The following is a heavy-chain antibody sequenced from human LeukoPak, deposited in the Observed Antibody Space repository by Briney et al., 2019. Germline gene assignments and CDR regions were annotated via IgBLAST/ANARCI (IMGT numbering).Heavy chain of an antibody. CDR3: ARRRDGYNYVGTDY. Sequence: GESLKISCKVSGYTFTTFWIGWVRQLPGQGLQWMGIIYPGDSETIYSPSFQGQVTISADKSISTAYLQWSSLKASDTAMYYCARRRDGYNYVGTDYWGQGTLVTVSS. CDR1: GYTFTTFW. CDR2: IYPGDSET. V-gene: IGHV5-51*01. D-gene: IGHD5-24*01. J-gene: IGHJ4*02.